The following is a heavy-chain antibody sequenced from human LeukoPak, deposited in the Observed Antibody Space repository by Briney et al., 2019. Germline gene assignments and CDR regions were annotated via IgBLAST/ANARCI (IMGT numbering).Heavy chain of an antibody. CDR2: ISWNSGSI. J-gene: IGHJ4*02. Sequence: GGSLRLSCAASGFTFDDYAMHWVRQAPGKGLEWVSGISWNSGSIGYADSVKGRFTISRDNAKNSLYLQMNSLRAEDTALYYCATLQSLGGDYFSSFGLDSYWGQGTLVTVSS. D-gene: IGHD4-17*01. CDR1: GFTFDDYA. CDR3: ATLQSLGGDYFSSFGLDSY. V-gene: IGHV3-9*01.